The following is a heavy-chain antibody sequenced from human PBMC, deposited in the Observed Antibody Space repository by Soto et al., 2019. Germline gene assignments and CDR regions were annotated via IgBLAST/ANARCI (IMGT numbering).Heavy chain of an antibody. CDR3: ARGLRSWTYYFDY. Sequence: SETLSLTCAVYGGSFSGYYWSWIRQPPGKGLEWIGEINHSGSTNNNPSLKSRVTISVDTSKNQFSLKLSSVTAADTAVYYCARGLRSWTYYFDYWGQGILVTVS. CDR1: GGSFSGYY. CDR2: INHSGST. J-gene: IGHJ4*02. D-gene: IGHD6-13*01. V-gene: IGHV4-34*01.